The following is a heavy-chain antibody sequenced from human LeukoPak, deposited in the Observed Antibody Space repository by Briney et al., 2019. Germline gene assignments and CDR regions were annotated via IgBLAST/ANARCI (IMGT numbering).Heavy chain of an antibody. Sequence: QPGGSLRLSCVASGFTFSGSAIHWVRQASGKGLESVGHIRSKTNNYATAYAASVKGRFTISRDDSKNTAYLQMSSLETEDTAIYYCTKPRGYGSGTYYDYWGQGTLVTVSS. CDR3: TKPRGYGSGTYYDY. D-gene: IGHD3-10*01. CDR1: GFTFSGSA. J-gene: IGHJ4*02. V-gene: IGHV3-73*01. CDR2: IRSKTNNYAT.